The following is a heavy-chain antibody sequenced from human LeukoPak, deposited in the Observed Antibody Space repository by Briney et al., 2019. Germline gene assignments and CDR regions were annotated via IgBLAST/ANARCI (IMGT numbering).Heavy chain of an antibody. CDR2: ISWNSGSI. J-gene: IGHJ4*02. D-gene: IGHD6-25*01. V-gene: IGHV3-9*01. CDR1: GFTFDDYA. CDR3: ARGAGSFDY. Sequence: SLRLSCAASGFTFDDYAMHWVRQAPGKGLEWVSGISWNSGSIGYADSVKGRFTISRDNAKNSLYLQMNSLRAEDTAVYYCARGAGSFDYWGQGTLVTVSS.